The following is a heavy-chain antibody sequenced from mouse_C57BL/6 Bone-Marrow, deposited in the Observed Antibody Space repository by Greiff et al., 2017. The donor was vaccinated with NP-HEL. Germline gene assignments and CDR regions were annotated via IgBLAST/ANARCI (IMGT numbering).Heavy chain of an antibody. Sequence: EVQLVESGGGLVKPGGSLKLSCAASGFTFSSYAMPWVRQTPEKRLEWVATISDGGSYTYYPDNVKGRFTISRDNAKNNRYLQMSTLKSEDAALYYCAGEGDYTDYWGQGTTLTVSS. V-gene: IGHV5-4*01. D-gene: IGHD2-4*01. J-gene: IGHJ2*01. CDR2: ISDGGSYT. CDR3: AGEGDYTDY. CDR1: GFTFSSYA.